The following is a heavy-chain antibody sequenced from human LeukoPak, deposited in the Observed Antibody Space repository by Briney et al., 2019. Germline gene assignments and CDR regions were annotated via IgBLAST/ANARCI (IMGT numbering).Heavy chain of an antibody. CDR2: IYYSGST. V-gene: IGHV4-39*07. CDR3: ARDRYLQQQRKPT. Sequence: SETLSLTCTVSGGSISSSSYYWGWIRQPPGKGLEWIGSIYYSGSTYYNPSLKSRVTISVDTSKNQFSLKLSSVTAADTAVYYCARDRYLQQQRKPTWGQGTLVTVSS. CDR1: GGSISSSSYY. J-gene: IGHJ5*02. D-gene: IGHD6-25*01.